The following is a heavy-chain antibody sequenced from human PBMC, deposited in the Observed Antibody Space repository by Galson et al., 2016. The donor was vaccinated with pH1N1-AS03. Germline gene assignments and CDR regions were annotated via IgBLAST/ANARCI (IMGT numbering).Heavy chain of an antibody. CDR1: GFTFNTYW. V-gene: IGHV3-7*01. Sequence: SLRLSCAASGFTFNTYWMHWVRQAPGKGLEWVANIKQDGSEKYYVDSVKGRFTISRDNAKNSLYLQMNSLRAEGTAVYYCASAIAAAGSSWGQGTLVTVSS. CDR2: IKQDGSEK. D-gene: IGHD6-13*01. J-gene: IGHJ5*02. CDR3: ASAIAAAGSS.